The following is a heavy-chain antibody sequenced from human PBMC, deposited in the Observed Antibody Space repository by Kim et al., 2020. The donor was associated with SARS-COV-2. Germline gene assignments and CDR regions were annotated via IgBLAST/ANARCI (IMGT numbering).Heavy chain of an antibody. J-gene: IGHJ5*02. CDR2: INHSGST. CDR1: GGSFSGYY. Sequence: SETLSLTCAVYGGSFSGYYWSWIRQPPGKGLEWIGEINHSGSTNYNPSLKSRVTISVDTSKNQFSLKLSSVTAADTAVYYCARVGSYSSSWYGGNWFDPWGQGALVTVSS. V-gene: IGHV4-34*01. CDR3: ARVGSYSSSWYGGNWFDP. D-gene: IGHD6-13*01.